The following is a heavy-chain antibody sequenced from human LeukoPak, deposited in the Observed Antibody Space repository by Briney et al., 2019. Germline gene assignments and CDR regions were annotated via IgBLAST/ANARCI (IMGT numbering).Heavy chain of an antibody. J-gene: IGHJ4*02. Sequence: QPGGSLRLSCAASRFTLSSYWMHWVRQAPGKGLVWVSRINTDGSSTNYADSVKGRFTISRDNAMNTLYLQMNNLRAEDTAVYYCASRTGVYWGQGTLVSVSS. CDR2: INTDGSST. D-gene: IGHD1-14*01. CDR1: RFTLSSYW. CDR3: ASRTGVY. V-gene: IGHV3-74*01.